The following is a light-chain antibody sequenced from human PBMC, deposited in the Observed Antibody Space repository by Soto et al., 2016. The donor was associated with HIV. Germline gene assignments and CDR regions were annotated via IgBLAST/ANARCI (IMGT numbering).Light chain of an antibody. CDR3: QVWDSDTDYVI. Sequence: YVLSQSPSVSVAPGKTAKITCGGQNVENTRVHWYQQKAGQAPVLVVHDDSERPSGIPDRFSGSKSENTATLTINRVEAGDEADYYCQVWDSDTDYVIFGGGTKGDSP. CDR2: DDS. CDR1: NVENTR. V-gene: IGLV3-21*01. J-gene: IGLJ2*01.